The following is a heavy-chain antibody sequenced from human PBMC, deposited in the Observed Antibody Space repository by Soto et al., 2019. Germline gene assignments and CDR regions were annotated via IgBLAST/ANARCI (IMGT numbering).Heavy chain of an antibody. J-gene: IGHJ6*02. CDR1: GFSLSTSGVG. CDR2: IYWDDDK. CDR3: AYLPCSGGSCYWFSYSGMDV. D-gene: IGHD2-15*01. Sequence: QITLKESGPTLVKPTQTLTLTCTFSGFSLSTSGVGVAWIRQPPGKALEWLALIYWDDDKRYRPSLETRLTSTSDTYKNQVVLTMTNVDSVDTAPYDFAYLPCSGGSCYWFSYSGMDVWGQGTTVIVSS. V-gene: IGHV2-5*02.